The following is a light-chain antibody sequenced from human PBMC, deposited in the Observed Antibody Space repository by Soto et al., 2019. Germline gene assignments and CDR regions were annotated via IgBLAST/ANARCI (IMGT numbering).Light chain of an antibody. J-gene: IGLJ1*01. CDR3: NSYTSSSTLV. Sequence: QSVLTQPASVSGSPGQSITISCTGTSSDVGGYNYVSWYQQHPGKAPKLMIYDVSNRPSGVSNRFSGSKSGNTASLTISGLQAEDEADYYCNSYTSSSTLVFGTGTKVTGL. V-gene: IGLV2-14*01. CDR2: DVS. CDR1: SSDVGGYNY.